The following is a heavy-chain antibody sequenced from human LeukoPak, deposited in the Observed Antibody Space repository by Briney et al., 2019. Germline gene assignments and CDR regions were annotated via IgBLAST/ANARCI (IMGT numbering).Heavy chain of an antibody. J-gene: IGHJ6*03. CDR2: INPNSGGT. CDR3: ARGATVDYYYMDV. CDR1: GYTFTGYY. V-gene: IGHV1-2*02. Sequence: SVKVSCKASGYTFTGYYMHWVRQAPGQGLEWMGWINPNSGGTNYAQKFQGRVTMTRDTSISTAYMELSRLRSDDTAVYYCARGATVDYYYMDVWGKGTTVTVSS. D-gene: IGHD4-11*01.